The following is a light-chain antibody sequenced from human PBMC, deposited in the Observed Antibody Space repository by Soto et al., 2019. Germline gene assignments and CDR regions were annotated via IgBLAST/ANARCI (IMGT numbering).Light chain of an antibody. CDR3: QQRLNWPPG. CDR2: DAS. V-gene: IGKV3-11*01. J-gene: IGKJ1*01. Sequence: EIVITQSRATLSVSRGERATLSWRASQSVSSNLAWYQQRPGQAPRLLIYDASNRATGVPARFSGSRSGTDFTLTISDLEPADFGLYYCQQRLNWPPGFGQGTKVDIK. CDR1: QSVSSN.